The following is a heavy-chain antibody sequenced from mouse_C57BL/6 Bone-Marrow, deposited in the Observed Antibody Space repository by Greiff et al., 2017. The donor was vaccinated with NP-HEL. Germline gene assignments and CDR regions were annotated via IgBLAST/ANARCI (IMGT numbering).Heavy chain of an antibody. CDR3: ARVDYDGDYAMDY. V-gene: IGHV1-50*01. CDR2: IDPSDSYT. D-gene: IGHD2-4*01. J-gene: IGHJ4*01. CDR1: GYTFTSYW. Sequence: QVQLKESGAELVKPGASVKLSCKASGYTFTSYWMQWVKQRPGQGLEWIGEIDPSDSYTNYNQKFKGKATLTVDTSSSTAYMQLSSLTSEDSAVYYCARVDYDGDYAMDYWGQGTSVTVSS.